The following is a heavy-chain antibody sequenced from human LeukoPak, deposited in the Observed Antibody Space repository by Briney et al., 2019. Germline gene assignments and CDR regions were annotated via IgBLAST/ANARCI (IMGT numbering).Heavy chain of an antibody. Sequence: GGSLRLSCEASGFTFSAYAMSWVRQAPGKGLEWVSAISGSGSDTYYADSVKGRFTISRDNSKSTLYLQMNSLRAEDTALYYCANHAYHYYFDYWGQGTLVTVSS. CDR2: ISGSGSDT. CDR3: ANHAYHYYFDY. J-gene: IGHJ4*02. D-gene: IGHD1-14*01. CDR1: GFTFSAYA. V-gene: IGHV3-23*01.